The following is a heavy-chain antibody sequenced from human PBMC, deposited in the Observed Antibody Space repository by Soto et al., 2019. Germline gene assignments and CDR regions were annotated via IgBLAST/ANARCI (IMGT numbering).Heavy chain of an antibody. CDR3: ATDSRLRFVEWLNSASFYY. CDR2: FDPEDGET. V-gene: IGHV1-24*01. D-gene: IGHD3-3*01. CDR1: GYTLTELS. Sequence: QVQLVQSGAEVRKPGASVKVSCKVSGYTLTELSMHWVRQAPGKGLEWMGGFDPEDGETIYAQKFQDRVTVNEVTSTVTAYLEMISLISEDTAVYCCATDSRLRFVEWLNSASFYYWGEGTLVIVSS. J-gene: IGHJ4*02.